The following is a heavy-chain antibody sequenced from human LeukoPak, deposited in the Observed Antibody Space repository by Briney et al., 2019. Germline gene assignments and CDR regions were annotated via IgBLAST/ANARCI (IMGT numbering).Heavy chain of an antibody. D-gene: IGHD3-9*01. CDR1: GFTFSSYG. V-gene: IGHV3-33*01. J-gene: IGHJ4*02. CDR2: IWYDGSNK. CDR3: AGNSILTGYYLFDY. Sequence: GGSLRLSCAASGFTFSSYGMHWVRQAPGKGLEWVAVIWYDGSNKYYADSVKGRFTISRDNSKNTLYLQMNNLRAEDTAVYYCAGNSILTGYYLFDYWGQGTLVTVSS.